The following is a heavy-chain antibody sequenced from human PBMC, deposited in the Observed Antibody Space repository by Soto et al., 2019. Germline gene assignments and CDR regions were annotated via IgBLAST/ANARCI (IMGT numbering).Heavy chain of an antibody. D-gene: IGHD5-12*01. CDR2: ISISAGIT. V-gene: IGHV3-23*01. CDR3: AKVSWTFSDNDYSRDC. CDR1: GFPFSSYC. Sequence: GGSLRLCCAASGFPFSSYCMHWVRPAPGKGLVWVSRISISAGITSYSDSVKGRFTISTDNSKNTLYLQMNSLRAEDTAVYYCAKVSWTFSDNDYSRDCWGRGTLVTVSS. J-gene: IGHJ4*02.